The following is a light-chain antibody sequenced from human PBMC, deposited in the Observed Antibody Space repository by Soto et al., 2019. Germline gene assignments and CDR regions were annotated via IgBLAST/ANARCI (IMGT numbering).Light chain of an antibody. CDR3: QQYNNWPPLT. CDR2: GAS. J-gene: IGKJ4*01. V-gene: IGKV3-15*01. Sequence: EIVMTQSPATLSVSPGERATLSCRASQSVSSNLAWDQRKPGQAPRLLIYGASTRATGIPARFSGSGSGTEFTLTISSLQSEDFAVYYCQQYNNWPPLTFGGGTKVEIK. CDR1: QSVSSN.